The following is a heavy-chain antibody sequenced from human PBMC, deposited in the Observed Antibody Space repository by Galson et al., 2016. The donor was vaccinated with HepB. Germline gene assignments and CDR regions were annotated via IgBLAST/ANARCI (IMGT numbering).Heavy chain of an antibody. V-gene: IGHV3-30*18. D-gene: IGHD2-21*01. CDR1: GFSFSTYT. J-gene: IGHJ4*02. CDR2: ISFDGTNK. Sequence: SLRLSCAASGFSFSTYTMHWVRQAPGKGLESVAIISFDGTNKYYADSVKGRFTISRDNSKNTLYLQMNSLRAEDTAVYYCAKELWRFRHPGVGYLDYWGQGTRVTVSS. CDR3: AKELWRFRHPGVGYLDY.